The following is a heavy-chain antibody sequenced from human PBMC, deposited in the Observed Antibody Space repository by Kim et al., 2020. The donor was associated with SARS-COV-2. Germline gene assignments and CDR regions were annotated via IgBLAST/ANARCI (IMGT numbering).Heavy chain of an antibody. CDR3: ARGVLVSPYYYYYGMDV. V-gene: IGHV1-69*13. Sequence: SVKVSCKASGGTFSSYAISWVRQAPGQGLEWMGGIIPIFGTANYAQKFQGRVTITADESTSTAYMELSSLRSEDTAVYYCARGVLVSPYYYYYGMDVWGQGTTVTVSS. CDR1: GGTFSSYA. CDR2: IIPIFGTA. J-gene: IGHJ6*02. D-gene: IGHD6-6*01.